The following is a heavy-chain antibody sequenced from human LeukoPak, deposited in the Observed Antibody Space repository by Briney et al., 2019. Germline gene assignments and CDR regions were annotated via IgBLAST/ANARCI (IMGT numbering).Heavy chain of an antibody. CDR1: GFTFRNYW. J-gene: IGHJ6*03. CDR2: TKPDGSAE. D-gene: IGHD3-16*01. V-gene: IGHV3-7*01. CDR3: AREQQQEVWRTYGSYYYYYYMDV. Sequence: GGSLRLSCVASGFTFRNYWMGWVRQAPGKGLEWVANTKPDGSAEYYADSVRGRFTTSRDNANNLLYLQMNRLRAEDTAVYYCAREQQQEVWRTYGSYYYYYYMDVWGKGTTVTVSS.